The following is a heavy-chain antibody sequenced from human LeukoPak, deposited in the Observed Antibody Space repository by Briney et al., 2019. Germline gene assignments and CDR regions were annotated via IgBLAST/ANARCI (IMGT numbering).Heavy chain of an antibody. J-gene: IGHJ6*03. CDR1: GFTFSSYA. CDR2: ISGSGGST. V-gene: IGHV3-23*01. Sequence: PGGSLRLSCAASGFTFSSYAMSWVRQAPGKGLEWVSAISGSGGSTYYADSVKGRFTISRDNAKNSLYLQMNSLRAEDTALYYCAKVGNSGYSSSYYHLDVWGKGTTVTVYS. D-gene: IGHD6-13*01. CDR3: AKVGNSGYSSSYYHLDV.